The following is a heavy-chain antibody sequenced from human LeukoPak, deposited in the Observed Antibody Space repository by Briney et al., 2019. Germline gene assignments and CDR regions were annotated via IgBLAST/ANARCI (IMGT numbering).Heavy chain of an antibody. CDR3: ARDLGGLRYYDSSGYSH. D-gene: IGHD3-22*01. CDR1: GYSISSGYY. Sequence: SETQSLTCAVSGYSISSGYYWGWIRQPPGKGLEWIGSIYHSGSTYYNPSLQSRVTISVDTSKNQFSLKLSSVTAADTAVYYCARDLGGLRYYDSSGYSHRGQGTLVTVSS. CDR2: IYHSGST. V-gene: IGHV4-38-2*02. J-gene: IGHJ4*02.